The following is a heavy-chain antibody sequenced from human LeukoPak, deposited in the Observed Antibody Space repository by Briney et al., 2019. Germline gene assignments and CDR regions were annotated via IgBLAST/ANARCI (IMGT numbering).Heavy chain of an antibody. D-gene: IGHD1-14*01. Sequence: SGPTLVNPTQTLTLTCTFSGFSLTTSGVGVGWIRQPPGKALEWLAVIYWNDDRRYSPSLKSTLTITKDTSKNQVVLIMTNMDPADTATYFCAHTRTAPDDLYSWFGPWGQGTLVTVSS. V-gene: IGHV2-5*01. CDR2: IYWNDDR. CDR3: AHTRTAPDDLYSWFGP. J-gene: IGHJ5*02. CDR1: GFSLTTSGVG.